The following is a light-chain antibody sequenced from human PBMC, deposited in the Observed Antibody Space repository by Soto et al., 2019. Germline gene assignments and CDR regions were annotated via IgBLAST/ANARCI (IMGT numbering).Light chain of an antibody. J-gene: IGLJ1*01. CDR3: CSYAGSSFYV. CDR1: NRDVGSYNL. Sequence: QSGLPYPAPGAGAPGQPIPTSSTGTNRDVGSYNLVSWYQQHPGKAPKLMIYEVRQRPSGVSNRFSASKSGNTASLTISGLQAEDEADYYCCSYAGSSFYVFGTGTKVTVL. CDR2: EVR. V-gene: IGLV2-23*02.